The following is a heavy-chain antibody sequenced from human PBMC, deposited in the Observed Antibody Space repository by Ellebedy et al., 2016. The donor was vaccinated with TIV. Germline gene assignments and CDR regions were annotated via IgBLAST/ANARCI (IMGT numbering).Heavy chain of an antibody. D-gene: IGHD5-24*01. Sequence: GESLKISXAASGFTFHNYAMSWVRHVPGRGPEWVSTITANALTTWYADSVKGRFTISRDNSRSTVSLQMNSLRAEDTAPYYCVRDRNYPNDVFDLWGQGTVVTVSS. CDR3: VRDRNYPNDVFDL. CDR1: GFTFHNYA. J-gene: IGHJ3*01. CDR2: ITANALTT. V-gene: IGHV3-23*01.